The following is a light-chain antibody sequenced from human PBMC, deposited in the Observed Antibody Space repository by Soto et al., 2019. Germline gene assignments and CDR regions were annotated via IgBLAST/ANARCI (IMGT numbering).Light chain of an antibody. V-gene: IGLV1-44*01. Sequence: QSVLTQPPSASGTPGQRVTISCSGSSPNIGSRTVNWYQQVPGTAPKLLIYSTFQRPSGVPDRFSGSRSGTSASLAISGLQSEDEAAYYCSSYRGTNNDVIFGGGTKLTVL. CDR1: SPNIGSRT. J-gene: IGLJ2*01. CDR2: STF. CDR3: SSYRGTNNDVI.